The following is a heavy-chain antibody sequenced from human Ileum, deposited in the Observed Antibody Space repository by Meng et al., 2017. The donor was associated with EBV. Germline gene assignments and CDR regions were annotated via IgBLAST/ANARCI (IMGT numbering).Heavy chain of an antibody. CDR3: ARSIVVVPAAIYY. Sequence: QLELQESGPGLVKPSETLSLICTVSGGSISSSSYYWGWIRQPPGKGLEWIGSIYYSGSTYYNPSLKSRVTISVDTSKNQFSLKLSSVTAADTAVYYCARSIVVVPAAIYYWGQGTLVTVSS. V-gene: IGHV4-39*01. CDR2: IYYSGST. D-gene: IGHD2-2*01. J-gene: IGHJ4*02. CDR1: GGSISSSSYY.